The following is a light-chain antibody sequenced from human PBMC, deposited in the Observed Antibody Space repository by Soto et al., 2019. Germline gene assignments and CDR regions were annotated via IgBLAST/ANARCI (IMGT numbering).Light chain of an antibody. CDR3: FSYTGSGTYV. CDR2: EVS. CDR1: SSDVGNYKY. J-gene: IGLJ1*01. V-gene: IGLV2-14*01. Sequence: QSVLTQPASVSGSPGQSITISCTGTSSDVGNYKYVSWYQQHPGKAPKLMIYEVSNRPSGVSNRFSGSKSGNTASLTISGLQAQDETAYYCFSYTGSGTYVSGTGTKVTVL.